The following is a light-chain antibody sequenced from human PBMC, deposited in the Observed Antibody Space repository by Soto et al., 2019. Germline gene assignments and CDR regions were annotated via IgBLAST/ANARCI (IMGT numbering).Light chain of an antibody. CDR1: QSVSRR. V-gene: IGKV3-20*01. CDR3: QQYGGSPIT. CDR2: GAS. Sequence: EVVFTLSPGTVSLSPGGRATLSCRASQSVSRRLAWYQQRPGQSPRLLISGASMRASGVPVRFIGSGSGTDFTLTITRLEPEDFAVYYCQQYGGSPITFGLGTRLEIK. J-gene: IGKJ5*01.